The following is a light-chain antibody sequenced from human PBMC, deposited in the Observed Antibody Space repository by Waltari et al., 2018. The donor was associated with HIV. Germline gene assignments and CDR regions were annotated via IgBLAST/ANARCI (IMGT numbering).Light chain of an antibody. CDR2: DVT. CDR3: KSSTTRSTPCV. CDR1: DRDIGGHNS. J-gene: IGLJ1*01. Sequence: QSALTQPASVSGSPGQSLTISCTGTDRDIGGHNSVAWYQQHPGKAPKLIIYDVTNRPSGVSNRFSGSKSGNTASLTISGLQAEDEADYYCKSSTTRSTPCVFGSGTKVTVL. V-gene: IGLV2-14*01.